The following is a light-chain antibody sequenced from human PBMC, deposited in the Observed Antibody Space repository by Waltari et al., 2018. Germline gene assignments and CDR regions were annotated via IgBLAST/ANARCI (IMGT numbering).Light chain of an antibody. J-gene: IGLJ3*02. CDR1: VLAKKY. CDR3: YSDADSNWV. Sequence: SYELTQPSSVSVSPGQTATITCSGDVLAKKYVRWVQQKPGQAPVQVIYKDIERPPGIPGRFSGSISGTTVTLTISGAQVEDEADYDCYSDADSNWVFGGGTKLTVL. V-gene: IGLV3-27*01. CDR2: KDI.